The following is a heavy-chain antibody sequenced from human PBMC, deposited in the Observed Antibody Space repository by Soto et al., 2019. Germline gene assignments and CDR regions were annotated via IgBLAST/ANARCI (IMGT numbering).Heavy chain of an antibody. Sequence: ASVKVSCKASGYTFSSYAMHWVRQAPGQRLEWMGWINAGSANTKYSQKFQGRVTITRDTSASTAYMELSSLRSEDTAVYYCARIIGYCSAGSCDYWGQGTLVTVSS. CDR1: GYTFSSYA. V-gene: IGHV1-3*01. CDR3: ARIIGYCSAGSCDY. D-gene: IGHD2-15*01. CDR2: INAGSANT. J-gene: IGHJ4*02.